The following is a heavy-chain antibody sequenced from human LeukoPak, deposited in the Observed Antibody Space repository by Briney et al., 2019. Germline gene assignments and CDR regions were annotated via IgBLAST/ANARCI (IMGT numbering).Heavy chain of an antibody. CDR2: IYYSGST. CDR1: GGSISRYY. CDR3: ARDMVLDAFDI. D-gene: IGHD3-10*01. Sequence: PSETLSLTGTVSGGSISRYYWSWVGQPPGKELEWIGYIYYSGSTKYTPSLKSRITISVDTSKNQFSLKLRSVTAADTAVYYCARDMVLDAFDIWGQGTMVTVSS. V-gene: IGHV4-59*01. J-gene: IGHJ3*02.